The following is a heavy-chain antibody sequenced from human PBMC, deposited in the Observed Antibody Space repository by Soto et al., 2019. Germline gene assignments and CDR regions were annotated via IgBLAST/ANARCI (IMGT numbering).Heavy chain of an antibody. J-gene: IGHJ6*02. CDR3: ARSSQYIVVRKPTGNQDYYGMDV. Sequence: QVQLVQSGAEVKKPGSSVKVFCKASGGTFSNYTISWVRQAPGQGLEWMGGIIPVFGTTDYEQKFQGRVTITADGSTSTSYMKLIRLRSADTAVYYCARSSQYIVVRKPTGNQDYYGMDVWCQGTTVTVSS. D-gene: IGHD2-2*01. CDR1: GGTFSNYT. CDR2: IIPVFGTT. V-gene: IGHV1-69*01.